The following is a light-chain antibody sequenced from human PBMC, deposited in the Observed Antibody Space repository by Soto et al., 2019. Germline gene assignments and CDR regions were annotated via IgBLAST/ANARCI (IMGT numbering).Light chain of an antibody. J-gene: IGKJ1*01. CDR2: KAS. Sequence: DIQMTQSPSTLSGSVGDRVTITCRASQTISSWLAWYQQKPGKAPKLLIYKASTLKSGVPSRFSGSGSGTEFTLTISILQPDDFATYYCKHYTSYSEAFGQGTKVELK. V-gene: IGKV1-5*03. CDR3: KHYTSYSEA. CDR1: QTISSW.